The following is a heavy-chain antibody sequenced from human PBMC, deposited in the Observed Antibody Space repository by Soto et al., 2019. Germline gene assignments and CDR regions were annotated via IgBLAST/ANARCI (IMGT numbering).Heavy chain of an antibody. Sequence: SETLSLTCTVSGGSISTTSYYWGWIRQPPGKGLEWVGSISYSGSTYYNPSLKSRVTISVDTSKNQFSLKLSSVTAADTALYYCARPRYFDWLAQEYNWFDPWGQGTLVTVSS. J-gene: IGHJ5*02. CDR1: GGSISTTSYY. V-gene: IGHV4-39*01. CDR3: ARPRYFDWLAQEYNWFDP. D-gene: IGHD3-9*01. CDR2: ISYSGST.